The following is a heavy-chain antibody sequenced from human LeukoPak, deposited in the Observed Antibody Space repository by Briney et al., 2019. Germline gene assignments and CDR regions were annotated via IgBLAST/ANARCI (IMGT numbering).Heavy chain of an antibody. J-gene: IGHJ6*03. D-gene: IGHD4-17*01. CDR3: AKYYGDDPDYYYYMDV. CDR2: IYTSGST. CDR1: GGSISSSSYY. Sequence: PSETLSLTCIVSGGSISSSSYYWGWIRQPPGKGLEWIGRIYTSGSTNYNPSLKSRVTISVDTSKNQFTLKLSSVTAADTAVYYCAKYYGDDPDYYYYMDVWGKGTTVTISS. V-gene: IGHV4-39*06.